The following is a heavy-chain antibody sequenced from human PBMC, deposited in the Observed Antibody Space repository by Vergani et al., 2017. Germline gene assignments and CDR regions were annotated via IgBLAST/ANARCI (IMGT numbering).Heavy chain of an antibody. CDR1: GGSFSGYY. CDR2: INHSGST. Sequence: QVQLQQWGAGLLKPSETLSLTCAVYGGSFSGYYWSWIRQPPGKGLEWIGEINHSGSTHYNPSLKSRVTISVDTSKNQFSLKLSSVTAADTAVYYCARTGIGYYQFDYGGQGTLVTVSS. D-gene: IGHD3-22*01. CDR3: ARTGIGYYQFDY. V-gene: IGHV4-34*01. J-gene: IGHJ4*02.